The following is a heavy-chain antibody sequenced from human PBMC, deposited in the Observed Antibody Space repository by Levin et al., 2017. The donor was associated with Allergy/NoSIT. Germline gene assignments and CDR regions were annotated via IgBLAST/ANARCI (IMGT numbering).Heavy chain of an antibody. CDR2: ITPGGST. J-gene: IGHJ3*02. CDR1: GVSFSGSF. CDR3: ARGGAPGAFDI. V-gene: IGHV4-34*01. Sequence: SETLSLTCAVYGVSFSGSFWSWLRQPPGKGLEWIGEITPGGSTRYNPSLKSRVTISLDTSKNQLSLRLSYVTAADTAVYYCARGGAPGAFDIWGQGTTVTVSS. D-gene: IGHD3-10*01.